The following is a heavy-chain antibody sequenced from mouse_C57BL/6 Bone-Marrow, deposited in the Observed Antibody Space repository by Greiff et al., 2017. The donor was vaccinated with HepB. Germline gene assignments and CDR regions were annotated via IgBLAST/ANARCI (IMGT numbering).Heavy chain of an antibody. CDR2: IYPGSGNT. CDR1: GYTFTDYY. Sequence: QVQLQQSGAELVRPGASVKLSCKASGYTFTDYYINWVKQRPGQGLEWIARIYPGSGNTYYNEKFKGKATLTAEKSSSTAYMQLSSLTSEDSAVYFCAKEGDGNLDYWGQGTTLTVSS. CDR3: AKEGDGNLDY. D-gene: IGHD2-1*01. V-gene: IGHV1-76*01. J-gene: IGHJ2*01.